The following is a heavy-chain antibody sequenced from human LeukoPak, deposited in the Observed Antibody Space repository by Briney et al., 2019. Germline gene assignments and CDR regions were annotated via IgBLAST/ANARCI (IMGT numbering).Heavy chain of an antibody. Sequence: SETLSLTCAVYGVSFSGYYWSWIRQPPGKGLEWIGEINHSGSTNYNPSLKSRVTISVDTSKNQFSLKLGSVTAADTAVYYCARGRGLGYCSSTSCYYSNWFDPWGQGTLVTVSS. D-gene: IGHD2-2*01. CDR1: GVSFSGYY. CDR2: INHSGST. V-gene: IGHV4-34*01. J-gene: IGHJ5*02. CDR3: ARGRGLGYCSSTSCYYSNWFDP.